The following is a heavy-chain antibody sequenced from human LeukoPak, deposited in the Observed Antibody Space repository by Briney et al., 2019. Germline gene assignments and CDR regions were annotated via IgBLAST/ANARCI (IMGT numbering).Heavy chain of an antibody. CDR2: MNPNSGNT. CDR1: GYTFTGYY. J-gene: IGHJ4*02. V-gene: IGHV1-8*03. D-gene: IGHD2-2*02. CDR3: ARGRGCSSTSCYMDFDY. Sequence: GASVKVSCKASGYTFTGYYMHWVRQAPGQGLEWMGWMNPNSGNTGYAQKFQGRVTITRNTSISTAYMELSSLRSEDTAVYYCARGRGCSSTSCYMDFDYWGQGTLVTVSS.